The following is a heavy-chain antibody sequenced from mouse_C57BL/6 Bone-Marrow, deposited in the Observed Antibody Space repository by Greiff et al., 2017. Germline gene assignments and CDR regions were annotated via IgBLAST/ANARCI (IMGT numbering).Heavy chain of an antibody. CDR1: GFSFNTYA. CDR2: IRSKSNNYAT. Sequence: DVQLQESGGGLVQPKGSLKLSCAASGFSFNTYAMNWVRQAPGKGLEWVARIRSKSNNYATYYADSVKDRFTISRDDSESMLYLQMNNLKTEDTAMYYCVRPSRRYAMDYWGQGTSVTVSS. J-gene: IGHJ4*01. CDR3: VRPSRRYAMDY. V-gene: IGHV10-1*01.